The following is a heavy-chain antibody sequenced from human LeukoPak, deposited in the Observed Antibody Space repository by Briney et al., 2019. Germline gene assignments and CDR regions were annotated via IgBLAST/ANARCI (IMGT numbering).Heavy chain of an antibody. Sequence: GESLKISCKGSGYNFATSWIGWVRQMPGKGLEWMGIIFPGDSDTRYTPSFQGQVTISVDKSISTAFLHWSSLKASDTAMYYCARLYSSGRFDPWGQGTLVTVSS. J-gene: IGHJ5*02. D-gene: IGHD6-19*01. CDR1: GYNFATSW. CDR2: IFPGDSDT. CDR3: ARLYSSGRFDP. V-gene: IGHV5-51*01.